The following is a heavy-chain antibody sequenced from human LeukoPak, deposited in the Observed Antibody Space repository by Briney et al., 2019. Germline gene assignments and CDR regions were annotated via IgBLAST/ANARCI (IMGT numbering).Heavy chain of an antibody. CDR1: GLTVSSSY. CDR2: IYNDGST. D-gene: IGHD1-26*01. Sequence: GGSLRLSCAASGLTVSSSYMSWVRQAPGKGLEWVSIIYNDGSTYYADSMKGRFTISRDNSKDTLYLQMNSLRGEDTAVYYCAKSGYSGSYYGAYYFDYWGQGTLVTVSS. CDR3: AKSGYSGSYYGAYYFDY. V-gene: IGHV3-53*01. J-gene: IGHJ4*02.